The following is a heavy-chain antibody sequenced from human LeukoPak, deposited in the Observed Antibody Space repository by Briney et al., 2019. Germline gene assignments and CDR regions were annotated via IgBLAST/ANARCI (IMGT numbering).Heavy chain of an antibody. D-gene: IGHD4-17*01. J-gene: IGHJ5*02. V-gene: IGHV4-39*01. CDR1: GGSISSSSYY. Sequence: SGTLSLTCTVSGGSISSSSYYWGWIRQPPGKGLEWIGSIYYSGSTYYSPSLKSRVTISVDTSKNQFSLKLSSVTAADTAVYYCARQRGDYSAPWGQGTLVTVSS. CDR2: IYYSGST. CDR3: ARQRGDYSAP.